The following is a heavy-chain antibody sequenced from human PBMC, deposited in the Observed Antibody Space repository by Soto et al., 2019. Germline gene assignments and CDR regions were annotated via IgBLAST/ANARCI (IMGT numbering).Heavy chain of an antibody. CDR1: GFTFNNYA. Sequence: DVQLLESGGDLVQPGGSLRLSCATSGFTFNNYAMSWVRQAPGKGLEWVSGIRHSDGRTYYADSVKGRFTISRDDSKNTLSLQMNSLTAEDTAVYYCAKDPNTDYIGAFEMWGQGTMVTVSS. CDR2: IRHSDGRT. J-gene: IGHJ3*02. V-gene: IGHV3-23*01. CDR3: AKDPNTDYIGAFEM. D-gene: IGHD4-4*01.